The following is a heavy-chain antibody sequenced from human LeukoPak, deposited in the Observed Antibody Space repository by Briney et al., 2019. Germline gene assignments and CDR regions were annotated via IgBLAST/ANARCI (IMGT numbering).Heavy chain of an antibody. Sequence: SETLSLTCTVSGGSIRSSSYYWGWIRQPPGKGLEWIGEIYHSGSTNYNPSLKSRVTISVDKSKNQFSLKLSSVTAADTAVYYCARESGCSSTSCSKSGFDYWGQGTLVTVSS. CDR3: ARESGCSSTSCSKSGFDY. J-gene: IGHJ4*02. V-gene: IGHV4-39*07. CDR2: IYHSGST. D-gene: IGHD2-2*01. CDR1: GGSIRSSSYY.